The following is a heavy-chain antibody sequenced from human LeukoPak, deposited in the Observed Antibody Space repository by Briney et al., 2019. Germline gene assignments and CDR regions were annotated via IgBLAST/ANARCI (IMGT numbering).Heavy chain of an antibody. CDR1: GFTFSNYA. V-gene: IGHV3-23*01. D-gene: IGHD3-10*01. CDR2: ISGSGSSS. J-gene: IGHJ4*02. CDR3: AKDFLYNVVDY. Sequence: GGSLGLSCAASGFTFSNYAMTWVRQAPGMGLEWVSSISGSGSSSYYADSVKGRFTVSRDNSKNTLHLQMNSLRAEDTAVYYCAKDFLYNVVDYWGQGTLVAVSS.